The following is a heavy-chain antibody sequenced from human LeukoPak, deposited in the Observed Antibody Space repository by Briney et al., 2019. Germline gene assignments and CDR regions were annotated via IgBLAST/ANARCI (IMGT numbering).Heavy chain of an antibody. CDR2: ISSDERDE. V-gene: IGHV3-30*18. J-gene: IGHJ4*02. Sequence: GGSLRLSCAASGFTFSRYGIHWVRQAPGRGLEWVAVISSDERDEYYADSVKGRFTISRDNAKNTLYLQMNSLRAEDTAVYYCAKDSKGSGTYYDRYFDYWGQGTLVTVSS. D-gene: IGHD3-10*01. CDR1: GFTFSRYG. CDR3: AKDSKGSGTYYDRYFDY.